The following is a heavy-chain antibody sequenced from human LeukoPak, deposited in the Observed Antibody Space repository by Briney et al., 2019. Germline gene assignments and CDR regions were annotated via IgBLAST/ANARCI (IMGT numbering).Heavy chain of an antibody. V-gene: IGHV3-23*01. D-gene: IGHD1-26*01. Sequence: PGGTLRLSCAASGFTFSSYGMSWVRQAPGKGLEWVSAISGSGGSTYYADSVKGRFTISRDNSKNTLYLQMNSLRAEDTAVYYCAKEGRWELLVEFYVYWGQGTLVTVSS. J-gene: IGHJ4*02. CDR2: ISGSGGST. CDR1: GFTFSSYG. CDR3: AKEGRWELLVEFYVY.